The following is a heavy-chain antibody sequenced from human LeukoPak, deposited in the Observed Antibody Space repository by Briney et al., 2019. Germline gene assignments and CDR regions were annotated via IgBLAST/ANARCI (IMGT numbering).Heavy chain of an antibody. J-gene: IGHJ4*02. D-gene: IGHD1-26*01. CDR2: INGDGSSI. V-gene: IGHV3-74*01. CDR1: GFSSNSYW. Sequence: GGSLRLSCAASGFSSNSYWMHWARQAPGKGLVWVARINGDGSSINYADSVKGRFTISRDNAKNTLYLQMNSLRAEDTAVYYCARDVGAFDYWGQGTLVTVSS. CDR3: ARDVGAFDY.